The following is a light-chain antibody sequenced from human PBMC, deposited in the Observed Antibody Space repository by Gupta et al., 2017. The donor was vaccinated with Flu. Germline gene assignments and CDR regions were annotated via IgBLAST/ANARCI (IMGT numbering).Light chain of an antibody. V-gene: IGKV1-5*03. CDR1: QSLNNW. CDR2: RVS. CDR3: QQYNSYVWT. Sequence: DIQMTQSTSTLSASVGDRVTITCRASQSLNNWLAGFQQKPGQAPKLLIYRVSKLESGVPSRFIGSGFWTESTLTISSLQPDDSATYYCQQYNSYVWTFGQGTKVEIK. J-gene: IGKJ1*01.